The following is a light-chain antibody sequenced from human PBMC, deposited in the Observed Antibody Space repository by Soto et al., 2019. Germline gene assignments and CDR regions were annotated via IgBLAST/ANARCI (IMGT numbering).Light chain of an antibody. V-gene: IGLV1-47*01. CDR1: SPNIGSHY. J-gene: IGLJ3*02. CDR2: KND. CDR3: AAWDDSLSSRV. Sequence: QSVLTQSPAASGTPGQTVIISCSGSSPNIGSHYVFWYQQLPGTAPKLLIYKNDQRPSGVPDRFSASKSGTSASLAISGLRSEDEADYYCAAWDDSLSSRVFGGGTKLTVL.